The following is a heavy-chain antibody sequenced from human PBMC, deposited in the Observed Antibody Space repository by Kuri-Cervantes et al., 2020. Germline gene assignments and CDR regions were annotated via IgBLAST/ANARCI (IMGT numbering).Heavy chain of an antibody. J-gene: IGHJ4*02. V-gene: IGHV3-30-3*01. CDR3: ARELGDY. Sequence: GGSLRLSCAASGFTFSSYAMHWVRQAPGKGLEWVAVISYDGSNKYYADSVKGRFTISRDNSRNTLYLQMNSLRAEDTAVYYCARELGDYWGQGTLVTVSS. CDR2: ISYDGSNK. D-gene: IGHD3-16*01. CDR1: GFTFSSYA.